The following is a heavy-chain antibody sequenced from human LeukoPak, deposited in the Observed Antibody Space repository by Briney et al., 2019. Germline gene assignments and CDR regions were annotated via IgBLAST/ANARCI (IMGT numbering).Heavy chain of an antibody. Sequence: GGSLRLSCAASGFTFNTYSMNWARQAPGKGLEWVSSISSSSSYIYYADSVKGRFTISRDNAKNSLYLQMNSLRAEDTAVYYCARFSSGGDFDYWGQGTLVTVSS. V-gene: IGHV3-21*01. J-gene: IGHJ4*02. CDR3: ARFSSGGDFDY. CDR2: ISSSSSYI. D-gene: IGHD6-19*01. CDR1: GFTFNTYS.